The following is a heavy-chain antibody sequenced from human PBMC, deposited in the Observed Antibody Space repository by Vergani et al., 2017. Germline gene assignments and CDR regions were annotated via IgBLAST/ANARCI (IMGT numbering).Heavy chain of an antibody. CDR3: ARVKDYYDSSGHGIDY. V-gene: IGHV1-18*01. CDR2: ISAYNGNT. Sequence: QVQLVQSGAEVKKPGASVKVSCKASGYTFTSYGISWVRQAPGQGLEWMGWISAYNGNTNYAQKLQGRVTISVDTSKNQFSLKLSSVTAADTAVYYCARVKDYYDSSGHGIDYWGQGTLVTVSS. D-gene: IGHD3-22*01. CDR1: GYTFTSYG. J-gene: IGHJ4*02.